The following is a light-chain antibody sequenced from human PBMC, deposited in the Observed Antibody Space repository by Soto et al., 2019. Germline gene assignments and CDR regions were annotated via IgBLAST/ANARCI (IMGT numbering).Light chain of an antibody. Sequence: EIVLAQSPGTLSLSPGERATLSCRASQSVSSNVAWYQQKRGQAPRLLIYGASTRATGIPARFSGSGSGTESIFTISSLQSEDFALYYCQQYDKWPPITFGQGTRLEIK. CDR2: GAS. CDR3: QQYDKWPPIT. J-gene: IGKJ5*01. CDR1: QSVSSN. V-gene: IGKV3-15*01.